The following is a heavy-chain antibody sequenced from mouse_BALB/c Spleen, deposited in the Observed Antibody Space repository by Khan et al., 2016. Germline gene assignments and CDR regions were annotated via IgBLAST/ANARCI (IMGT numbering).Heavy chain of an antibody. CDR1: GFDFSRYW. Sequence: EVKLLESGGGLVQPGGSLKLSCAASGFDFSRYWMSWVRQAPGKGLEWIGEINPDSSTINYTPSLKDKFIISRDNAKNTLYLQMSKVRSEDTALYYCARPEDCVYYYAMDYWGQGTSVTVSS. J-gene: IGHJ4*01. V-gene: IGHV4-1*02. CDR3: ARPEDCVYYYAMDY. CDR2: INPDSSTI.